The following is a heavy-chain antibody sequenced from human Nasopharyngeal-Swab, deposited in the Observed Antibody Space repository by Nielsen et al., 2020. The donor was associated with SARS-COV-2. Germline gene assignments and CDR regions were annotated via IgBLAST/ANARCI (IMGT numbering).Heavy chain of an antibody. J-gene: IGHJ4*02. Sequence: GGSLRLSCAASGFTFSIYGMHWARQAPGKGLEWVAVISYDGSNKYYADSVKGRFTISRDNSKNTLYLQMNSLRAEDTAVYHCAKEDLDYWGQGTLVTVSS. CDR3: AKEDLDY. CDR2: ISYDGSNK. V-gene: IGHV3-30*18. CDR1: GFTFSIYG.